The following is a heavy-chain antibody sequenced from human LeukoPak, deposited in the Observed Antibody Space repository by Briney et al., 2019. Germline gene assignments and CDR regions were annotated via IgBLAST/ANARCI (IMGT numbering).Heavy chain of an antibody. V-gene: IGHV3-66*01. CDR2: IYSGGST. J-gene: IGHJ4*02. D-gene: IGHD3-22*01. CDR3: ARDPYYYDSSGYFGDY. Sequence: WGSPRLSCAASGFTVSSNYKSWGRQAPGKGLEWGSIIYSGGSTYYADSVKGRFTISRDYSKNTLYLQMNSLRAEDTAVYYCARDPYYYDSSGYFGDYWGQGTLVTVSS. CDR1: GFTVSSNY.